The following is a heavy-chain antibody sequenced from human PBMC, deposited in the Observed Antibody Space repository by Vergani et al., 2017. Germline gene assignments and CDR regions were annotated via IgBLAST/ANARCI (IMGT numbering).Heavy chain of an antibody. CDR2: IWYDGRNK. J-gene: IGHJ5*02. CDR1: GFTFGSFG. CDR3: ARDLRLMYNRFDP. Sequence: QVHLVESGGGVVQPGRSLRLSCAASGFTFGSFGMPWVRQAPGKGLEWVACIWYDGRNKQYADSVKGRFTVSRDNSQSTLYLQMNSLRAEDTAMYYCARDLRLMYNRFDPWGQGTLVTVSS. D-gene: IGHD3-3*01. V-gene: IGHV3-33*01.